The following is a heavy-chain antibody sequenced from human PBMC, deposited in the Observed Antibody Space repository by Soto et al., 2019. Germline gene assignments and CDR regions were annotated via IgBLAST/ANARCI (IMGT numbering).Heavy chain of an antibody. D-gene: IGHD3-10*01. Sequence: QVQVQESGPGLVKPSQTLSLKCSVSGGSIGSRDYYWSWIRQHPEKGLEWIGSIYYNGNTHYNPSLXGXPXMXXDPSIDELSLKLTSVTAADTAGYYWARGKGGAARKGSGMDVWGQGTTVTVS. CDR3: ARGKGGAARKGSGMDV. V-gene: IGHV4-31*02. J-gene: IGHJ6*02. CDR2: IYYNGNT. CDR1: GGSIGSRDYY.